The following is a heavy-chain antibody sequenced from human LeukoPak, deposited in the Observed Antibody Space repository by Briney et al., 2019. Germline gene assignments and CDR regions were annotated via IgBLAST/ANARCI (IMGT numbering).Heavy chain of an antibody. CDR2: IYYSGST. J-gene: IGHJ5*02. D-gene: IGHD2-8*01. CDR1: GGSISSSSHY. Sequence: PSETLSLTCTVSGGSISSSSHYWGWIRQPPGKGLEWIGSIYYSGSTYYNRSLKSRVTISVDTSKNQFSLKLSSVTAADTAVYYCARMVYETIGWFDPWGQGTLVTVSS. CDR3: ARMVYETIGWFDP. V-gene: IGHV4-39*01.